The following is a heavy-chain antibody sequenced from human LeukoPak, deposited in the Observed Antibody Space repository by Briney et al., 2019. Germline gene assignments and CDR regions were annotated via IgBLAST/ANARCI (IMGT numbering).Heavy chain of an antibody. CDR1: GGSISSSSYY. V-gene: IGHV4-39*07. CDR3: ARRDSERPGPYSGSYFDY. J-gene: IGHJ4*02. Sequence: PSETLSLTCTVSGGSISSSSYYWGWIRQPPGKGLEWIGCIYYTGSTYYNPSLKSRVTISVDTSKNQLSLKLSSVTAADTAVYYCARRDSERPGPYSGSYFDYWGQGTLVTVSS. D-gene: IGHD1-26*01. CDR2: IYYTGST.